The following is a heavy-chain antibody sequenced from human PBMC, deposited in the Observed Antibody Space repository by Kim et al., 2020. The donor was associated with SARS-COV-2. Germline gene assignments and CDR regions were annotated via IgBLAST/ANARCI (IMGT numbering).Heavy chain of an antibody. CDR3: ASQSGGYSGYDIDAFDI. J-gene: IGHJ3*02. V-gene: IGHV1-3*01. Sequence: ASVKVSCKASGYTFTSYAMHWVRQAPGQRLEWMGWINAGNGNTKYSQKFQGRVTITRDTSASTAYMELSSLRSEDTAVYYCASQSGGYSGYDIDAFDIWGQGTMVTVSS. D-gene: IGHD5-12*01. CDR2: INAGNGNT. CDR1: GYTFTSYA.